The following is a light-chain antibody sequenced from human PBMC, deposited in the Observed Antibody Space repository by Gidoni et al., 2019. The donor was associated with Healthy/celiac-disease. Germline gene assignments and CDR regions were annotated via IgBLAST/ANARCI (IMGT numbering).Light chain of an antibody. V-gene: IGKV1-27*01. CDR1: QGISHY. Sequence: DIQMTQSPSSLSASVGDRVTITSRASQGISHYLAWYQQKPGKVPKLLIYAASTLQSGVPSRFSGSGSGTDFTLTISSLQPEDVATYYCQKYNSAPRAFGQGTRLEIK. CDR2: AAS. J-gene: IGKJ5*01. CDR3: QKYNSAPRA.